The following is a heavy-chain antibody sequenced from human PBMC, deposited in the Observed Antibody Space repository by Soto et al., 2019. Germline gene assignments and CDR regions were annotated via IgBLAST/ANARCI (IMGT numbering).Heavy chain of an antibody. J-gene: IGHJ3*02. CDR3: ARPDPLYGDYSGLGAFDI. D-gene: IGHD4-17*01. Sequence: QLQLQESGPGLVKPSETLSLTCTVSGGSISSSSYYWGWIRQPPGKGLEWIGSIYYSGSTYYNPSLKSRVTISVDTPKNQFSLKLSSVTAADTAVYYCARPDPLYGDYSGLGAFDIWGQGTMVTVSS. CDR2: IYYSGST. V-gene: IGHV4-39*01. CDR1: GGSISSSSYY.